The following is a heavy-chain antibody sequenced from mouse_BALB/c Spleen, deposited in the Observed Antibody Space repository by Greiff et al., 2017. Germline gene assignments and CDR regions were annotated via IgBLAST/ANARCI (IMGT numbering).Heavy chain of an antibody. Sequence: EVQLVESGPELVKPGASVKISCKASGYTFTDYNMHWVKQSHGKSLEWIGYIYPYNGGTGYNQKFKSKATLTVDNSSSTAYMELRSLTSEDSAVYYCAITTVVAHDYWGQGTTLTVSS. V-gene: IGHV1S29*02. CDR1: GYTFTDYN. CDR2: IYPYNGGT. CDR3: AITTVVAHDY. J-gene: IGHJ2*01. D-gene: IGHD1-1*01.